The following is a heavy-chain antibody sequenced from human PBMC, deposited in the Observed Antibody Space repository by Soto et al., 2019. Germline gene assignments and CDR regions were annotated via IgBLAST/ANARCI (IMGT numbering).Heavy chain of an antibody. V-gene: IGHV4-31*03. Sequence: SETLSLTCTVSGGSISSGNYFWSWIRQHPGKGLEWIGYIDYSGSTYYNPSLKSRVTISVDTSKNQFSLKLRSVTAADTAVYYCAREDSTEGGMDVWGQGTTVTVS. CDR3: AREDSTEGGMDV. CDR2: IDYSGST. J-gene: IGHJ6*02. D-gene: IGHD4-17*01. CDR1: GGSISSGNYF.